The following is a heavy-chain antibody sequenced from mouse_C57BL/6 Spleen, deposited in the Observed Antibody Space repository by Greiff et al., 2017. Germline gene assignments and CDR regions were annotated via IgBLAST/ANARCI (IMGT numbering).Heavy chain of an antibody. D-gene: IGHD4-1*01. V-gene: IGHV1-81*01. CDR1: GYTFTSYG. CDR2: IYPRRGNT. Sequence: QVQLKQSGAELARPGASVKLSCKASGYTFTSYGISWVKQRTGKGLEWIGEIYPRRGNTYSNEKFKGKATLAADKSSSPAYMELRSLTSEDSAVCFSARWDTPVSWAMDYGGQGTSVTVSS. CDR3: ARWDTPVSWAMDY. J-gene: IGHJ4*01.